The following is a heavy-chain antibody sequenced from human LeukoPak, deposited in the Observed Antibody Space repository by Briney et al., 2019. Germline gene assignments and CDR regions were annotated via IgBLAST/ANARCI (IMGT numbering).Heavy chain of an antibody. CDR3: TRAVAGHPD. CDR2: INHSGYT. J-gene: IGHJ4*02. CDR1: GVPFSNYY. V-gene: IGHV4-34*01. D-gene: IGHD6-19*01. Sequence: SETLSLTCAVSGVPFSNYYWSWVRQSPRQGLEWIGEINHSGYTNYNPSLMSRVTMSIDTSKNQFSLILTSVTAADAGVYYCTRAVAGHPDWGQGTLVTVSS.